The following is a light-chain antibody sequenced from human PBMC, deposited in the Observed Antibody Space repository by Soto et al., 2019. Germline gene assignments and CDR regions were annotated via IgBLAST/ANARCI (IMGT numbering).Light chain of an antibody. Sequence: DIQTTQSPSTLSASVGDRVTITCRASQSISSWLAWYQQKPGKAPKLLIYKASNLESGVPSRFSGSGSGTEFTLTISSLQPDDFATYYCQQYNSYWTFGQGTKVEIK. J-gene: IGKJ1*01. CDR1: QSISSW. CDR3: QQYNSYWT. CDR2: KAS. V-gene: IGKV1-5*03.